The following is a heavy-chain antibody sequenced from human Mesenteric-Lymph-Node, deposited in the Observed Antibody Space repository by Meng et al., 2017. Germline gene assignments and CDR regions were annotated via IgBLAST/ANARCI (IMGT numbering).Heavy chain of an antibody. V-gene: IGHV3-23*01. J-gene: IGHJ6*02. Sequence: GGSLRLSCAASGFTFSSYAMSWVRQAPGKGLEWVSAISGSGGSTYYADSVKGRFTISRDNSKNTLYLQMNSLRAEDTAVYYCAKLVGEKSPYYYYYYGMDVWGQGTTVTVSS. CDR3: AKLVGEKSPYYYYYYGMDV. D-gene: IGHD2-15*01. CDR1: GFTFSSYA. CDR2: ISGSGGST.